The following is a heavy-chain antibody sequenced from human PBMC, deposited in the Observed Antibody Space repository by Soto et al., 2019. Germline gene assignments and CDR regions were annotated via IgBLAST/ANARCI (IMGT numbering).Heavy chain of an antibody. CDR1: GGSISSSSYY. CDR3: ARDDNRGYSYGYVGGYYYYGMDV. CDR2: IFYSGST. J-gene: IGHJ6*02. D-gene: IGHD5-18*01. V-gene: IGHV4-39*02. Sequence: PSETLSLTCTVSGGSISSSSYYWGWIRQPPGKGLEWIGSIFYSGSTYYNPSLKSRVTISVDTSKNQFSLKLSSVTAADTAVYYCARDDNRGYSYGYVGGYYYYGMDVWGQGTTVT.